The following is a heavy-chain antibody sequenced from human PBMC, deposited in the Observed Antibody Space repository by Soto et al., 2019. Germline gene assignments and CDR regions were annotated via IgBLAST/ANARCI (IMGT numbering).Heavy chain of an antibody. CDR2: ISYDGSNK. Sequence: AGGSLRLSCAASGFTFSSYAMHWVRQAPGKGLEWVAVISYDGSNKYYADSVKGRFTISRDNSKNTLYLQMNSLRAEDTAVYYCARVYSSGYYPVPYWGQGTLVTVSS. CDR3: ARVYSSGYYPVPY. J-gene: IGHJ4*02. V-gene: IGHV3-30-3*01. CDR1: GFTFSSYA. D-gene: IGHD3-22*01.